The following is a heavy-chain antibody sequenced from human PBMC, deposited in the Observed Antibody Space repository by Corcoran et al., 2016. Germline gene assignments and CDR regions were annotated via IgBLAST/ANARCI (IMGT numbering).Heavy chain of an antibody. CDR2: ISAYNGNT. CDR1: GYTFTSYG. J-gene: IGHJ3*02. D-gene: IGHD2-15*01. V-gene: IGHV1-18*01. Sequence: QVQLVQSGAEVKKPGASVKVSCKASGYTFTSYGISWVRQAPGQGLEWMGWISAYNGNTNYAQKLQGRVTMTTDTSTSTAYMELRSLRSADTAVYYCARDIVVVVAATIDAFDILGQGTMVTVSS. CDR3: ARDIVVVVAATIDAFDI.